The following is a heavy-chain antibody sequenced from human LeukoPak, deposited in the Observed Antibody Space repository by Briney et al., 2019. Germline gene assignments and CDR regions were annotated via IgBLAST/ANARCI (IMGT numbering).Heavy chain of an antibody. J-gene: IGHJ5*02. D-gene: IGHD6-13*01. CDR3: ASGGSSSWYRWFDP. CDR1: GGSISSSSYY. CDR2: ISYSGST. V-gene: IGHV4-39*01. Sequence: SETLSLTCTVSGGSISSSSYYWGWIRQPPGKGLEWIGNISYSGSTYYNPSLKSRVTISADTPKNQFSLKLSSVTATDTAVYYCASGGSSSWYRWFDPWGQGTLVTVSS.